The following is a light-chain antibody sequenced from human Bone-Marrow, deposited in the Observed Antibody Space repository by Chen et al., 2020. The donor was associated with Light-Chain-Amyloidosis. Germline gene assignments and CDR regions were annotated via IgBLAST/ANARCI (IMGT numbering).Light chain of an antibody. CDR2: DSD. J-gene: IGLJ2*01. CDR3: QSYDTALLSLV. V-gene: IGLV1-40*01. CDR1: RSNLGAGYD. Sequence: QSVLTPPPSMSAAPGPRATIPCPGSRSNLGAGYDVHWYQQLPGTSPKLLIYDSDIRPSGVLDRFSASKSGTSASLSSTGLQVADEADYYCQSYDTALLSLVFGGGTKLTV.